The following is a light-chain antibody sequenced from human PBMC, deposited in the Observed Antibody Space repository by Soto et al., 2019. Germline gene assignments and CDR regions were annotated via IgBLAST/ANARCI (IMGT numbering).Light chain of an antibody. CDR1: QSVLYSSNNKNY. Sequence: DIVMTHSPDSLAVSLGERATINCKSSQSVLYSSNNKNYLAWYQQKLGQPPKLLIYWASTRESGVPDRFSGSGSGTDFTLTISSLQAEDVAVYYCQRYYSTPPMFGQGTKVELK. V-gene: IGKV4-1*01. CDR3: QRYYSTPPM. J-gene: IGKJ1*01. CDR2: WAS.